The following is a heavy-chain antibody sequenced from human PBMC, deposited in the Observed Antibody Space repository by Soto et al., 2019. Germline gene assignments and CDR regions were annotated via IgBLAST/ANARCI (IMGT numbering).Heavy chain of an antibody. J-gene: IGHJ4*02. V-gene: IGHV3-23*01. CDR1: GFTFSSDA. CDR3: AKDHGTIFGVVTSTGYFDY. Sequence: GGSLRLSCAASGFTFSSDAMSWVRQAPGKGLEWVSAISGSGGSTYYADSVKGRFTISRDNSKNTLYLQMNSLRAEDTAVYYCAKDHGTIFGVVTSTGYFDYWGQGTLVTVSS. D-gene: IGHD3-3*01. CDR2: ISGSGGST.